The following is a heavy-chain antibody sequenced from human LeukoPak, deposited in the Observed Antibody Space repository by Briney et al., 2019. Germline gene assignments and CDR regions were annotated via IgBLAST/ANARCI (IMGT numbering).Heavy chain of an antibody. J-gene: IGHJ4*02. CDR2: INPSGGST. CDR3: AGGERRGSSVL. Sequence: ASVKVSCKASGYTFTSYYIHWVRQAPGQGLEWMGIINPSGGSTSYAQKFQGRVTMTRDTSTSTVYMELSSLRSEGTAVYYCAGGERRGSSVLWGQGTLVTVSS. V-gene: IGHV1-46*01. D-gene: IGHD1-1*01. CDR1: GYTFTSYY.